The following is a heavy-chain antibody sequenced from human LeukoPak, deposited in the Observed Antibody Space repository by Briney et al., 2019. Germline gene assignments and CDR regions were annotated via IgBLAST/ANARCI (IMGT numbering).Heavy chain of an antibody. V-gene: IGHV3-21*01. CDR3: ARDWGDPGIAVLGDY. Sequence: PGGSLRLSCAASGFTFSSNSMNWVRQAPGKGLEWVSSISSSSSYIYYADSVKGRFTISRDNAKNSLYLQMNSLRAEDTAVYYCARDWGDPGIAVLGDYWGQGTLVTVSS. CDR1: GFTFSSNS. D-gene: IGHD6-19*01. J-gene: IGHJ4*02. CDR2: ISSSSSYI.